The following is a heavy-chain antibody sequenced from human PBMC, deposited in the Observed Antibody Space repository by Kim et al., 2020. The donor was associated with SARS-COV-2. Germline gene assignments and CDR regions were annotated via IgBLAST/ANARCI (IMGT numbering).Heavy chain of an antibody. Sequence: SETLSLTCTVSGGSISSYYWSWIRQPAGKGLEWIGRIYTSGSTNYNPSLKSRVTMSVDTSKNQFSLKLSSVTAADTAVYYCARDSRDYVWGSTRRNWFDPWGQGTLVTVSS. V-gene: IGHV4-4*07. J-gene: IGHJ5*02. CDR1: GGSISSYY. CDR3: ARDSRDYVWGSTRRNWFDP. CDR2: IYTSGST. D-gene: IGHD3-16*01.